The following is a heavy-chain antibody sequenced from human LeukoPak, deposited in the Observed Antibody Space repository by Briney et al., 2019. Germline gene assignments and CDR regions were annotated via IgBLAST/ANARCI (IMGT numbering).Heavy chain of an antibody. Sequence: GGSLRLSCAASGFTFSSYWMSWVRQAPGKGLEWVANIKQDGSEKYYVDSVKGGFTISRDNAKNSLYLQMNSLRAEDTAVYYCARDPGAITMIVVEPDAFDIWGQGTMVTVSS. J-gene: IGHJ3*02. D-gene: IGHD3-22*01. CDR2: IKQDGSEK. V-gene: IGHV3-7*03. CDR1: GFTFSSYW. CDR3: ARDPGAITMIVVEPDAFDI.